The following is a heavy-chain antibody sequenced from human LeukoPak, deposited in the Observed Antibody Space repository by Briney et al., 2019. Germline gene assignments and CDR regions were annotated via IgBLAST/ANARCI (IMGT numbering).Heavy chain of an antibody. D-gene: IGHD6-19*01. CDR1: GGSISSGGYY. J-gene: IGHJ4*02. CDR2: IYYSGST. CDR3: AGSPDSSGWYWDY. Sequence: SQTLSLTCTVSGGSISSGGYYWSWIRQHPGKGLECIGYIYYSGSTYYNPSLKSRVTISVDTSKNQFSLKLSSVTAADTAVYYCAGSPDSSGWYWDYWGQGTLVTVSS. V-gene: IGHV4-31*03.